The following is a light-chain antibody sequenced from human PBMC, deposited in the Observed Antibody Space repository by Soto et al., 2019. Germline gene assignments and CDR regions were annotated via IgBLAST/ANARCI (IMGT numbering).Light chain of an antibody. V-gene: IGKV1-39*01. CDR3: QQTYSTPT. Sequence: DIQMTQSPSSLSASEGDRVTITFRASQSISSYLNWYQQKPGKAPKLLIYDASRLQSGVPSWFSGSGSGTDFTLTITSLQPEDFRTYYCQQTYSTPTFGQGTRLEIK. CDR1: QSISSY. J-gene: IGKJ5*01. CDR2: DAS.